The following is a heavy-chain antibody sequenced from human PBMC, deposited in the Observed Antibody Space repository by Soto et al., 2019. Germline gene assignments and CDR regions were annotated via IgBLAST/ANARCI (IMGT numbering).Heavy chain of an antibody. CDR2: ISGSGGST. CDR3: RAAGYCSSTSCYTTSYYFDY. V-gene: IGHV3-23*01. J-gene: IGHJ4*02. D-gene: IGHD2-2*01. CDR1: GFTFRSYA. Sequence: EVQLLESGGGLVQPGGSLRLSCAASGFTFRSYAMSWVRQAPGKGLEWVSAISGSGGSTYYADSVKGRFTISRDNSKNTLYLQMNSLRAEDTAVYYCRAAGYCSSTSCYTTSYYFDYWGQGPLVTVSS.